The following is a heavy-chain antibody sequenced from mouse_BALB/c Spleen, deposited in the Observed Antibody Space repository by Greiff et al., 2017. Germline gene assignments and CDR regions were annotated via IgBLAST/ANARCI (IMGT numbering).Heavy chain of an antibody. CDR3: ARSGDYDGFFDY. CDR1: GYTFTDYV. CDR2: IYPGSGST. V-gene: IGHV1-77*01. Sequence: QVQLQHSGPELVKPGASVKMSCKASGYTFTDYVISWVKQRTGQGLEWIGEIYPGSGSTYYNEKFKGKATLTADKSSNTAYMQLSSLTSEDSAVYFCARSGDYDGFFDYWGQGTTLTVSS. J-gene: IGHJ2*01. D-gene: IGHD2-4*01.